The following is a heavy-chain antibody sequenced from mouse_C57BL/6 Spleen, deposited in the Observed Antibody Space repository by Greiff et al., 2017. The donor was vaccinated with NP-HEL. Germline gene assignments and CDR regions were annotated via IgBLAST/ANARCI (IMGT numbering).Heavy chain of an antibody. CDR3: ARSVYSLYAMDY. D-gene: IGHD2-12*01. J-gene: IGHJ4*01. CDR2: IYPGDGDT. CDR1: GYAFSSYW. V-gene: IGHV1-80*01. Sequence: QVQLKESGAELVKPGASVKISCKASGYAFSSYWMNWVKQRPGKGLEWIGQIYPGDGDTNYNGKFKGKATLTADKSSSTAYMQLSSLTSEDSAVYFCARSVYSLYAMDYWGQGTSVTVSS.